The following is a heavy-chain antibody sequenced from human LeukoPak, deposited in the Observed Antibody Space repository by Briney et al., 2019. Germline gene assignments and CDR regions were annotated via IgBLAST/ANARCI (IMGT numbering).Heavy chain of an antibody. CDR3: ARGLTYYDFLPGYYTFPYFDY. V-gene: IGHV4-59*01. J-gene: IGHJ4*02. Sequence: SETLSLTCTVSGGSISSYYWSWIRQPPGKGLEWIGYVYYSGSTNYNPSLKSRVTISVDTSKNQFSLKLSSVTAADTAVYYCARGLTYYDFLPGYYTFPYFDYWGQGTLVTVSS. CDR2: VYYSGST. D-gene: IGHD3-9*01. CDR1: GGSISSYY.